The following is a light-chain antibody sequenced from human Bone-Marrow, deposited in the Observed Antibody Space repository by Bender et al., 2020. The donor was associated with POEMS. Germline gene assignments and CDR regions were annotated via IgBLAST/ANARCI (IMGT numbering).Light chain of an antibody. CDR2: DVS. CDR3: YSYTSSDALV. J-gene: IGLJ1*01. V-gene: IGLV2-11*01. Sequence: QSALTQPRSVSGSPGQSVTISCTGTSSDVGGYNYVSWYQQHPGKAPKLMIYDVSKRPSGVSHRFSGSKSGNTASLTISGLQAEDEADYYCYSYTSSDALVFGTGTKVTVL. CDR1: SSDVGGYNY.